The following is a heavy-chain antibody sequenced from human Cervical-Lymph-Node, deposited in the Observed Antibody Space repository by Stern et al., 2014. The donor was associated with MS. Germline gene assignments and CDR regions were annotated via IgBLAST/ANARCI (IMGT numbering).Heavy chain of an antibody. CDR1: GYTFTNYG. V-gene: IGHV1-18*01. J-gene: IGHJ5*02. D-gene: IGHD6-19*01. CDR2: IRGYNDDT. Sequence: QVQLGQSGAEVKKPGASVKVSCKASGYTFTNYGISWVRQAPGQGLEWMGWIRGYNDDTKYVEKFQGRVTMTTDTSTSTAYMELRSLRSDDTAVYYCARDPHIAVAGTGGGFDPWGQGTLVTVSS. CDR3: ARDPHIAVAGTGGGFDP.